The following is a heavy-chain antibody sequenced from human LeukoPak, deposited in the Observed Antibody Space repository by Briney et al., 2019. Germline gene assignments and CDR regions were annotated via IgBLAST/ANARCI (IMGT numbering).Heavy chain of an antibody. Sequence: GGSLRLSCAASGLTFSSYAMSWVRQAPGKGLEWVSAISGSGGSTYYADSVKGRFTISRDNSKNTLYLQMNSLRAEDTAVYYCAKDLRVVVAATLDYWGQGTLVTVSS. D-gene: IGHD2-15*01. CDR2: ISGSGGST. CDR3: AKDLRVVVAATLDY. J-gene: IGHJ4*02. CDR1: GLTFSSYA. V-gene: IGHV3-23*01.